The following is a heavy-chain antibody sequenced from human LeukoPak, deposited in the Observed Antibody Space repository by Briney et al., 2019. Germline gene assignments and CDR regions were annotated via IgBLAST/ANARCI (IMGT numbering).Heavy chain of an antibody. J-gene: IGHJ4*02. CDR2: ISYDGSNK. D-gene: IGHD3-10*01. CDR1: GFTFSNYG. Sequence: PGRSLRLSCAASGFTFSNYGMHWVRQAPGKGLEWVAFISYDGSNKYYADSVKGRFTISRDNSKNTLYLQMNSLRAEDTAVYYCAKHYYGSGSYYNEGSFDYWGQGALVTVSS. V-gene: IGHV3-30*18. CDR3: AKHYYGSGSYYNEGSFDY.